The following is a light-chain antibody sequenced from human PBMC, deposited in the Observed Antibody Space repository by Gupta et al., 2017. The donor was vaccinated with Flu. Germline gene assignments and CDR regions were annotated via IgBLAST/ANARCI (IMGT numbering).Light chain of an antibody. V-gene: IGLV2-14*01. J-gene: IGLJ2*01. CDR1: SGDSGAYNY. CDR2: EVS. Sequence: QSALTQPASVSGSPGQSITISCTGTSGDSGAYNYVSWYQQYPGDVPKLLIYEVSYRPSGISHRFSGSKSATTASLTISGLRAEDEDDYFCSSYTGSVSIFGGGTKLTVL. CDR3: SSYTGSVSI.